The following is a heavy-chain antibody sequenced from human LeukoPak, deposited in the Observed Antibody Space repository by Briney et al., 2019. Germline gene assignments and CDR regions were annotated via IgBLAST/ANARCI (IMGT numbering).Heavy chain of an antibody. J-gene: IGHJ5*02. D-gene: IGHD6-13*01. V-gene: IGHV4-34*01. CDR3: ARGHSSSSTGWFDP. CDR1: GGSFSGYY. Sequence: PSETLSLTCAVYGGSFSGYYWSWIRQPPGKGLEWIGEINHSGSTNYNPSLKSRVTISVDTSKKQFSLKLSSVTAADTAVYYWARGHSSSSTGWFDPWGQGTLVTVSS. CDR2: INHSGST.